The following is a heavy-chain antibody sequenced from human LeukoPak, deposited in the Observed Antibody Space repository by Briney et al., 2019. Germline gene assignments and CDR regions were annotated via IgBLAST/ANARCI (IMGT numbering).Heavy chain of an antibody. CDR3: ARDSRGSGWYKGFDY. Sequence: PGGSLRLSCAASGFTVSSNEMSWVRQAPGKGLEWVSSISGGSTYYADSRKGRFTISRDNSKNTLHLQMNSLRAEDTAVYYCARDSRGSGWYKGFDYWGQGTLVTVSS. D-gene: IGHD6-19*01. CDR1: GFTVSSNE. V-gene: IGHV3-38-3*01. CDR2: ISGGST. J-gene: IGHJ4*02.